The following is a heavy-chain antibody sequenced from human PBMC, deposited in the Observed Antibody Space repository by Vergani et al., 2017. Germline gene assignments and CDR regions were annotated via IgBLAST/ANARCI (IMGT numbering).Heavy chain of an antibody. V-gene: IGHV3-23*01. Sequence: EVQLLESGGGLVQPGGSLRLSCAASGFTFSSYAMSWVRQAPGKGLEWVSAISGSGGSTYYADSVKSRFTISRDNSKNTLYLQMNSLRAEDTAVYYCAKGKYDFWAAFEYWGQGTLVTVSS. CDR1: GFTFSSYA. CDR2: ISGSGGST. D-gene: IGHD3-3*01. J-gene: IGHJ4*02. CDR3: AKGKYDFWAAFEY.